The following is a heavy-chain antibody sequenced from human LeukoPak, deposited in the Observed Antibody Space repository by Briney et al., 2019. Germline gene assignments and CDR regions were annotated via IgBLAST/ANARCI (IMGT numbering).Heavy chain of an antibody. Sequence: SETLSLTCAVSGGSISSSNWWSWVRQPPGKGLEWIGEIFHSGTGNYNPSLKSRVTISVDKSNNQFSLRLTSVTAADTAVYYCARISNWFDPWGQGTLVTVSS. V-gene: IGHV4-4*02. J-gene: IGHJ5*02. CDR2: IFHSGTG. CDR1: GGSISSSNW. CDR3: ARISNWFDP.